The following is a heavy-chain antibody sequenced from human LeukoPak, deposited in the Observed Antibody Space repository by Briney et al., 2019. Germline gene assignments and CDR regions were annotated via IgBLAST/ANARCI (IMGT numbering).Heavy chain of an antibody. CDR2: ISYDGSNK. D-gene: IGHD5-12*01. V-gene: IGHV3-30*12. CDR3: ARVVSGYLNNY. Sequence: PGRSLRLSCAASGFTFSSYGMHWVRQAPGKGLEWVAVISYDGSNKYYADSVKGRFTISRDNSKNSLYLQMNSLRAEDTAVYYCARVVSGYLNNYWGQGTLVTVSS. J-gene: IGHJ4*02. CDR1: GFTFSSYG.